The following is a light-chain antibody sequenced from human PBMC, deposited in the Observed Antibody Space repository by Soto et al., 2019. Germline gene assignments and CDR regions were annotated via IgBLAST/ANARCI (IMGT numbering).Light chain of an antibody. V-gene: IGKV1-5*03. CDR2: KAS. Sequence: DIQMTQSPSSLSASVGDGVTITCRASQSISSWLAWYQQKPGKAPKLLIYKASSLESGVPSRFSGSGSGTEFTLTISSLQPDDFATYYCQQYNSYSITFGQGTRLENK. J-gene: IGKJ5*01. CDR1: QSISSW. CDR3: QQYNSYSIT.